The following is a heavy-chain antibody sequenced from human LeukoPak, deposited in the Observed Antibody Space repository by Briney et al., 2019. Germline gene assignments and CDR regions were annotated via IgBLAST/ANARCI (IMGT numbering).Heavy chain of an antibody. D-gene: IGHD3-16*01. CDR2: IHYRGKA. CDR1: GGSTSGNY. J-gene: IGHJ6*02. CDR3: ARFGIDYDMDV. V-gene: IGHV4-59*01. Sequence: PSETLSLTCTVSGGSTSGNYWTWTRQPPGKGLEWIGQIHYRGKADYNPSLRSRIIISVDTSKNQMFLRLSSVTAADTAVYYCARFGIDYDMDVWGQGTKVTVSS.